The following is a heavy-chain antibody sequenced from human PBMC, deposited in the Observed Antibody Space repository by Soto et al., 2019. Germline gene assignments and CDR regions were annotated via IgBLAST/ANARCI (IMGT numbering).Heavy chain of an antibody. V-gene: IGHV1-18*04. CDR3: ARDSSSAFVASDY. J-gene: IGHJ4*02. D-gene: IGHD6-6*01. CDR1: GYTFTSYG. Sequence: ASVKVSCKASGYTFTSYGISWVRRAPGQGLEWMGWISSYNGNTNYAQKVQGRVTMTTDTSTSTAYMELRSLRSDDTAVYYCARDSSSAFVASDYWGQGTLVTVSS. CDR2: ISSYNGNT.